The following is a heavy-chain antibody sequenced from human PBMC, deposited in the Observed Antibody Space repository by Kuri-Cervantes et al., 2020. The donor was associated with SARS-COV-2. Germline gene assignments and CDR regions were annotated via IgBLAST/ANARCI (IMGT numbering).Heavy chain of an antibody. CDR1: GGSISSSSYY. CDR2: IYTSGST. V-gene: IGHV4-61*02. Sequence: SETLSLTCTVSGGSISSSSYYWSWIRQPAGKGLEWIGRIYTSGSTNYNPSLKSRVTMSVDTSKNQFSLKLSSVTAADTAVYYCARSYYDSWSGYENAYNWFDPWGQGTLVTVSS. D-gene: IGHD3-3*01. J-gene: IGHJ5*02. CDR3: ARSYYDSWSGYENAYNWFDP.